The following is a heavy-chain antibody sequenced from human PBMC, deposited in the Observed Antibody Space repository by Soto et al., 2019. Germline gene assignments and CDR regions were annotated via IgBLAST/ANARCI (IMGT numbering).Heavy chain of an antibody. J-gene: IGHJ4*02. D-gene: IGHD6-19*01. CDR1: GFTFSSYW. CDR3: ARDREQWLVQAYFDY. V-gene: IGHV3-7*01. CDR2: IKQDGSEK. Sequence: EVQLVESGGGLVQPGGSLRLSCAASGFTFSSYWMSWVRQAPGKGLEWVANIKQDGSEKYYVDSVKGRFTISRDNAKNSLYLQMNSLRAEDTAVYYCARDREQWLVQAYFDYWGQGTLVNVSS.